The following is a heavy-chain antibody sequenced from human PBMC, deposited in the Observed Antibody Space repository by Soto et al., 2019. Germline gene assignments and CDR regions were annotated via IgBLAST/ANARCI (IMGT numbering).Heavy chain of an antibody. D-gene: IGHD7-27*01. CDR1: GGSVSSYY. V-gene: IGHV4-4*07. CDR3: ASDSTGWFDP. Sequence: LSLTCTVSGGSVSSYYWSWIRQPAGKGLEWIGRFYTSGNTNYNPSLKSRVTMSLDTSKNQFSLKLSYVTAADTAMYFCASDSTGWFDPWGQGTLVTVSS. J-gene: IGHJ5*02. CDR2: FYTSGNT.